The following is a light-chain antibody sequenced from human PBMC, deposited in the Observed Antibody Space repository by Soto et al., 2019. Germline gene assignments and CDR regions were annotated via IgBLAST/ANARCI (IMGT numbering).Light chain of an antibody. CDR1: SSNIGAGYD. Sequence: QSVLTQPPSVSGAPGQRVTISCTGSSSNIGAGYDVHWYQQLPGTAPKLLIYGNTNRPSGVPDRFSGSKSGTSASLAITGLXXEDEADYFCQSYDSSLSGPVVFGAGTKLTVL. J-gene: IGLJ2*01. V-gene: IGLV1-40*01. CDR2: GNT. CDR3: QSYDSSLSGPVV.